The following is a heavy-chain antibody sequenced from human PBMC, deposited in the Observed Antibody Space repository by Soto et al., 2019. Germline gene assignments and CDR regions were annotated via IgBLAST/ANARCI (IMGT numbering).Heavy chain of an antibody. CDR1: GYTFTSYA. V-gene: IGHV1-3*01. D-gene: IGHD6-19*01. J-gene: IGHJ1*01. CDR2: INAGNGNT. Sequence: ASVKVSCKASGYTFTSYAMHWVRQAPGQRLEWMGWINAGNGNTKYSQKFQGRVTITRDTSASTAYMELSSLRSEDTAVYYCARGGIAVVFFQHWGQGTLVTVSS. CDR3: ARGGIAVVFFQH.